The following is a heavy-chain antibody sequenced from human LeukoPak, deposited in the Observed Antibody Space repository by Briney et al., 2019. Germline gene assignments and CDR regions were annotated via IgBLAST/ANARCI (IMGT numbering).Heavy chain of an antibody. CDR1: GDCVSSNSAA. CDR3: ARGAEYGSGSYLGY. D-gene: IGHD3-10*01. J-gene: IGHJ4*02. CDR2: TYYRSKWYN. V-gene: IGHV6-1*01. Sequence: SQTLSLTCAIPGDCVSSNSAAWNWIRQSPSKGLEWLGRTYYRSKWYNDYAVSVKSRITINPDTSKNQFSLQLNSVTPEDTAVYYCARGAEYGSGSYLGYWGQGTLVTVSS.